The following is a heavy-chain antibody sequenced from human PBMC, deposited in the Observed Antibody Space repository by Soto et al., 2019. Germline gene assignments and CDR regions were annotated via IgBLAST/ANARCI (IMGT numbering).Heavy chain of an antibody. J-gene: IGHJ1*01. D-gene: IGHD3-10*01. CDR3: VRFFYGSGTDHTIQH. V-gene: IGHV4-31*03. CDR1: GGSIDSAGYY. Sequence: SETLSLTCTVSGGSIDSAGYYWSWIRQHPVKGLEWVGYIYYSGSTYYNPSLKSRVTISLDTPKNQFSLKRSSVTAADTAVYYCVRFFYGSGTDHTIQHWGQGTLVTVSS. CDR2: IYYSGST.